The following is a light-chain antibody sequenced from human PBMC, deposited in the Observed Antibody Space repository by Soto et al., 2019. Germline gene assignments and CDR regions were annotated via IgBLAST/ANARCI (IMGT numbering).Light chain of an antibody. CDR1: QNINNW. Sequence: SQNINNWIAWYQQKPGKAPKFLIYDASTLESGVPSRFSGSGFGTEFSLTISSLQPDDFGSYYCQHMRTFGQGTKVDIK. J-gene: IGKJ1*01. CDR3: QHMRT. CDR2: DAS. V-gene: IGKV1-5*01.